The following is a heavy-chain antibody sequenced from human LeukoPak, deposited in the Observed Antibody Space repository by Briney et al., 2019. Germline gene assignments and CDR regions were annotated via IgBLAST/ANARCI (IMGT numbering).Heavy chain of an antibody. D-gene: IGHD1-26*01. CDR2: IYYSGST. J-gene: IGHJ4*02. CDR3: ARHGARGQPFDY. Sequence: SETLTLTCTVSGASITYYYGNWIRHLPGKGLEWIGYIYYSGSTNYNPSLTSRVTMSVDTSNNQFSLKLTSVTATDTAIYYCARHGARGQPFDYWGRGILVTVSS. V-gene: IGHV4-59*08. CDR1: GASITYYY.